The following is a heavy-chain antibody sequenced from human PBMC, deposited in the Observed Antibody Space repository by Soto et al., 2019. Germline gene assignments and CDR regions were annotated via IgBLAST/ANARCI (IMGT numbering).Heavy chain of an antibody. D-gene: IGHD3-22*01. CDR2: INGGSGNT. Sequence: ASVKVSCKSSGFTFTSYAIHWLRQAPGQRPQWMGWINGGSGNTKYSQDFQGRVTFTRDTFTTTAYLELSSLRSEDTAVYYCARVPPWGNSAGDYYIQHYDSWGQGTPVTVSS. V-gene: IGHV1-3*01. CDR1: GFTFTSYA. J-gene: IGHJ4*02. CDR3: ARVPPWGNSAGDYYIQHYDS.